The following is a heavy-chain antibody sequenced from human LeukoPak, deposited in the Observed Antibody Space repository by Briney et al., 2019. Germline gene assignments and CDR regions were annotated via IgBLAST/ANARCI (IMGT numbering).Heavy chain of an antibody. D-gene: IGHD3-16*01. V-gene: IGHV3-7*04. CDR1: GFXLSSYW. J-gene: IGHJ4*02. CDR2: IKQDGSEK. Sequence: GGSLRLSCAASGFXLSSYWISWVRQAPGKGLEWVAIIKQDGSEKYYVDSVKGRFTISRDNPRNSLYLQMNSLRAEDTAVYYCARLYASATIFDYWGQGNLVTVSS. CDR3: ARLYASATIFDY.